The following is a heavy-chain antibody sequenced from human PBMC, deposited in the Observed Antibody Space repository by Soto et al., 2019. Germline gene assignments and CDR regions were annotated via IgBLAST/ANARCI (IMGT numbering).Heavy chain of an antibody. D-gene: IGHD3-22*01. V-gene: IGHV3-48*02. CDR2: ITSSSDTI. CDR3: ARVVVVIPPGYYYAREV. Sequence: GGSLRLSCAASGFTFSSFHMNWVRQAPGRGLEWVAYITSSSDTIYYSDSVKGRFTISRDNGKNSLFLQMNSLRDEDTAVYYCARVVVVIPPGYYYAREVWGQGTTVTVSS. J-gene: IGHJ6*02. CDR1: GFTFSSFH.